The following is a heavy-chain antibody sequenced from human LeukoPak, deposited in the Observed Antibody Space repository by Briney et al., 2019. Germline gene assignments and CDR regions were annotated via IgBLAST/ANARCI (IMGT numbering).Heavy chain of an antibody. D-gene: IGHD1-14*01. Sequence: SQTLSLTCAISGDSVSNNRAAWNWIRQSPSRGLEWLGRTYYKSRWDNDYAASVKGRITISPDTSKNQISLQLNFVTPEDTAVYYCTRDATRTGWFDPWGQGTLVTVSS. CDR1: GDSVSNNRAA. CDR3: TRDATRTGWFDP. V-gene: IGHV6-1*01. J-gene: IGHJ5*02. CDR2: TYYKSRWDN.